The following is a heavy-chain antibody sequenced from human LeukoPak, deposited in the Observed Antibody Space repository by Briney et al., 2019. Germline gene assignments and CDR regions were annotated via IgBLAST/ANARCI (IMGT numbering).Heavy chain of an antibody. J-gene: IGHJ4*02. CDR3: ARGAPFEYSGYVYFDY. CDR1: GGSFSGYY. CDR2: INHSGRT. V-gene: IGHV4-34*01. Sequence: SETLSLTCAVYGGSFSGYYWSWIRQPPGKGLEWIGEINHSGRTNYNPSLKCRVTISVDTSKNQFSLKLSSVTAADTAVYYCARGAPFEYSGYVYFDYWGQGTLVTVSS. D-gene: IGHD5-12*01.